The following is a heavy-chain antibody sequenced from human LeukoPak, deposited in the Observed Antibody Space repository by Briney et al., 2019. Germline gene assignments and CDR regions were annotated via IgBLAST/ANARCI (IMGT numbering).Heavy chain of an antibody. J-gene: IGHJ6*03. CDR2: ITSGSSYI. Sequence: GGTLRLSCAASGFTFSSYGMSWVRQAPGKGLEWVSFITSGSSYIYYADSVKGRFTISRDNAKNSLYLQMNSLRAEDTAVYYCARDPYSGSYGNYYYYFMDVWGKGTTVTISS. V-gene: IGHV3-21*01. D-gene: IGHD1-26*01. CDR1: GFTFSSYG. CDR3: ARDPYSGSYGNYYYYFMDV.